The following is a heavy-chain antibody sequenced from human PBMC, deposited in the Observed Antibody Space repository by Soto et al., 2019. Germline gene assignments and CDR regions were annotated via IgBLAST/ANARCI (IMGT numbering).Heavy chain of an antibody. CDR3: ARDRSRYCSGGSCYELDY. Sequence: GSLRLSCAASGFTFSSYSMNWVRQAPGKGLEWVSYISSSSSTIYYADSVKGRFTISRDNAKNSLYLQMNSLRDEDTAVYYCARDRSRYCSGGSCYELDYWGQGTLVTVSS. V-gene: IGHV3-48*02. D-gene: IGHD2-15*01. J-gene: IGHJ4*02. CDR1: GFTFSSYS. CDR2: ISSSSSTI.